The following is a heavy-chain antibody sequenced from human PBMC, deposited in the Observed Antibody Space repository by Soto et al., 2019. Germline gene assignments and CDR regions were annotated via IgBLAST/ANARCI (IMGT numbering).Heavy chain of an antibody. Sequence: SQTRSLTCAISGHSVSSNSAACNWIRQAPSRGLEWLGRTYYRSKWYNDYAVSVKSRITINPDTSKNQFSLQLTSVPPEDPAVYYCAREGLELPIDYYYDMDVWGQGTTVTVSS. CDR1: GHSVSSNSAA. J-gene: IGHJ6*02. V-gene: IGHV6-1*01. D-gene: IGHD1-7*01. CDR2: TYYRSKWYN. CDR3: AREGLELPIDYYYDMDV.